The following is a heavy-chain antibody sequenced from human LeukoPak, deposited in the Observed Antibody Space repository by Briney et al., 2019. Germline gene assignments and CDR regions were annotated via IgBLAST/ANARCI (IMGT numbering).Heavy chain of an antibody. CDR3: AAGPDCSTSCLFEF. Sequence: ASVKVSCKVSGYMFTELPIHWVRRTPAKGLEWMGGFDPADGEPVYAQNFKDRLTMTEGTSTETAYMNLRSLGSEDTAVYYCAAGPDCSTSCLFEFWGQGTLVTVSS. V-gene: IGHV1-24*01. D-gene: IGHD2-2*01. CDR1: GYMFTELP. J-gene: IGHJ4*02. CDR2: FDPADGEP.